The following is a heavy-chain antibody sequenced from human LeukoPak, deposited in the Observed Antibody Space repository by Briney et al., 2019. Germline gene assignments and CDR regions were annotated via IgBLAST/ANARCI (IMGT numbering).Heavy chain of an antibody. Sequence: SSETLSPTCTVSGGSISSYYWTWIRQPPGKGLEWIGYIFYSGGSNYNPSLKSRVTISVDTSKNHFSLKLSSVTAADTAVYYCARLGSTFDIWGQGTMVTVSS. V-gene: IGHV4-59*08. CDR1: GGSISSYY. CDR3: ARLGSTFDI. CDR2: IFYSGGS. D-gene: IGHD2-2*01. J-gene: IGHJ3*02.